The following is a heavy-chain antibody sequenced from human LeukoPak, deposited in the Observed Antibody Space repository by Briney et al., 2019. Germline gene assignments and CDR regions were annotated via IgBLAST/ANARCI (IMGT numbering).Heavy chain of an antibody. Sequence: PSETLSLTCTVSGGSINGYYWSWIRQPPGKGLEWIGYIYYSGSTNYNPSLKSRVTISVDTSKNQFSLKLSSVTAADTAVYYCARTLLWFREPLYYFDYWGQGTLVTVSS. CDR1: GGSINGYY. J-gene: IGHJ4*02. V-gene: IGHV4-59*01. D-gene: IGHD3-10*01. CDR2: IYYSGST. CDR3: ARTLLWFREPLYYFDY.